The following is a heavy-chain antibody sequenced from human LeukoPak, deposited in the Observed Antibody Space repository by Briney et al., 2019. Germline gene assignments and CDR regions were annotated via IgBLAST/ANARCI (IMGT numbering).Heavy chain of an antibody. CDR2: ISSSSSYI. CDR1: GFTFSSYS. D-gene: IGHD2-2*02. Sequence: GSLRLSCAASGFTFSSYSMNWVRQAPGKGLEWVSSISSSSSYIYYADSVKGRFTISRDNAKNSLYLQMNSLRAEDTAVYYCARRYCSSTSCYTGFDYWGQGTLVTVSS. CDR3: ARRYCSSTSCYTGFDY. J-gene: IGHJ4*02. V-gene: IGHV3-21*01.